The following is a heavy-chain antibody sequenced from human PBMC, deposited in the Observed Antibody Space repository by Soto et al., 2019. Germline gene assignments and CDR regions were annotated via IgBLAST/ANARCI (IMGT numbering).Heavy chain of an antibody. CDR2: IHYTGRT. J-gene: IGHJ5*02. D-gene: IGHD3-10*01. CDR3: ARDLAIGGFFDP. CDR1: GVSINSYY. Sequence: PSETLSLTCTVSGVSINSYYWTWLRQSPGKRLEWIGYIHYTGRTNNNPSLKSRVTMSVDTSKNQFSLKLNSVTAADTAVYYCARDLAIGGFFDPWGQGTLVTVSS. V-gene: IGHV4-59*01.